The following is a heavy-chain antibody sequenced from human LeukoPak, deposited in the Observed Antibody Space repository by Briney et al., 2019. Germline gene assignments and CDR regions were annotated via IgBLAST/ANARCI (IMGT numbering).Heavy chain of an antibody. D-gene: IGHD3-10*01. CDR2: IYYSGST. CDR1: GGSISSYY. J-gene: IGHJ5*02. Sequence: SETLSLTCTVSGGSISSYYWSWIRQPPGKGLEWIGYIYYSGSTYYNPSLKSRVTISVDTSKNQFSLKLSSVTAADTAVYYCARLERLLWFGEAPWGQGTLVTVSS. V-gene: IGHV4-59*08. CDR3: ARLERLLWFGEAP.